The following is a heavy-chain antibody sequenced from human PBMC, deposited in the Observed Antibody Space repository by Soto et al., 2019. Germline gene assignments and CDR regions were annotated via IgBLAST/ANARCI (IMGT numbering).Heavy chain of an antibody. CDR2: IYYSGST. D-gene: IGHD3-10*01. Sequence: SETLSLTCTVSGGSISSSSYYWGWIRQPPGKGLEWIGSIYYSGSTYYNPSLKSRVTISVDTSKNQFSLKLSSVTAADTAVYYCARSMVGPMVRGVITWFDPWGQGTLVTVSS. CDR3: ARSMVGPMVRGVITWFDP. J-gene: IGHJ5*02. CDR1: GGSISSSSYY. V-gene: IGHV4-39*01.